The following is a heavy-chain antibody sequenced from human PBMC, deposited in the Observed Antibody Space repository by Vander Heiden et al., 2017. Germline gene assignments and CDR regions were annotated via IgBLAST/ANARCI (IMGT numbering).Heavy chain of an antibody. CDR3: ARAWYYDILTGLFDY. J-gene: IGHJ4*02. CDR2: ISSSSSYI. V-gene: IGHV3-21*01. Sequence: EVQLVESGGGLVKPGGSLSLSCAASGFTFSSYSRNWVRQAPGKGLEWVSSISSSSSYIYYADSVKGRFTISRDNAKNSLYLQMNSLRAEDTAVYYCARAWYYDILTGLFDYWGQGTLVTVSS. D-gene: IGHD3-9*01. CDR1: GFTFSSYS.